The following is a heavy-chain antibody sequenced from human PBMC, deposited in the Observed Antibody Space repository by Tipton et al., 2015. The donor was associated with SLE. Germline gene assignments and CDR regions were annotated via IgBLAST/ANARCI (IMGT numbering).Heavy chain of an antibody. J-gene: IGHJ3*01. D-gene: IGHD5-24*01. V-gene: IGHV4-4*07. CDR3: AREGVATNAFDF. Sequence: TLSLTCTVSGGSIRSYYWSWIRQPAGGGLEWIGRIYTNENTNYNPSLKSRVTMSVDTSKNHFSLKLISVTAADTAVHYCAREGVATNAFDFWGQGTMVTVSS. CDR2: IYTNENT. CDR1: GGSIRSYY.